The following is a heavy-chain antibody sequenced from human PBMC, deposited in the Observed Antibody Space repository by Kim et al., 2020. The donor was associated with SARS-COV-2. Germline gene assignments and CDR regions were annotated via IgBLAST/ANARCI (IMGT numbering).Heavy chain of an antibody. V-gene: IGHV1-69*13. Sequence: SVKVSCKASGGTFSSYAISWVRQAPGQGLEWMGGIIPIFGTANYAQKFQGRVTITADESTSTAYMELSSLRSEDTAVYYCARAKDYYYGMDVWGQGTTVTVSS. CDR1: GGTFSSYA. CDR3: ARAKDYYYGMDV. CDR2: IIPIFGTA. J-gene: IGHJ6*02.